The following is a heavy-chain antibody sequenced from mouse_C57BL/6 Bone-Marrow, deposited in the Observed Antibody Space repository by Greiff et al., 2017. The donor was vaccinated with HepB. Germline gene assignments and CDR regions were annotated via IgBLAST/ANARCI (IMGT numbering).Heavy chain of an antibody. CDR2: IDPNSGGT. CDR3: ARRLLRYWYAMDY. Sequence: KPGRGLEWIGRIDPNSGGTKYNEKFKSKATLTVDKPSSTAYMQLSSLTSEDSAVYYCARRLLRYWYAMDYWGQGTSVTVSS. D-gene: IGHD1-1*01. J-gene: IGHJ4*01. V-gene: IGHV1-72*01.